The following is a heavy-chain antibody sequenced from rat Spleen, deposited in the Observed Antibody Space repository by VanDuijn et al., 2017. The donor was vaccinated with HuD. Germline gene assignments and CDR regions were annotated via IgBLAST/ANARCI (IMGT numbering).Heavy chain of an antibody. CDR3: TKSGYKGNYHGMDA. V-gene: IGHV5-36*01. D-gene: IGHD1-9*01. CDR2: ISWGGTNT. CDR1: GFTFDDYE. Sequence: EVKLVESGGGLVQPGRSLKLSCAASGFTFDDYEMTWVRQVPKNGLEWVASISWGGTNTYYPDNVKGRVTISRDNAKSALDLQMNNLRSADTAIYYCTKSGYKGNYHGMDAWGQGASVSVSS. J-gene: IGHJ4*01.